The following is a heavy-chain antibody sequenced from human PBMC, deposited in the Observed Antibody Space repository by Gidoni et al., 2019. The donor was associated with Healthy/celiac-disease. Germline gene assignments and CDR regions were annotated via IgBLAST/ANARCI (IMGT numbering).Heavy chain of an antibody. CDR3: AKDRRGYCSGGSCFLPFDY. CDR1: GFTFSSYA. CDR2: ISGSGGST. V-gene: IGHV3-23*01. D-gene: IGHD2-15*01. J-gene: IGHJ4*02. Sequence: EVQLLESGGGLVQPGGSLRLSCAASGFTFSSYAMSWVRQAPGKGREWVSAISGSGGSTYYADSVKGRFTISRDNSKNTLYLQMNSLRAEDTAVYYCAKDRRGYCSGGSCFLPFDYWGQGTLVTVSS.